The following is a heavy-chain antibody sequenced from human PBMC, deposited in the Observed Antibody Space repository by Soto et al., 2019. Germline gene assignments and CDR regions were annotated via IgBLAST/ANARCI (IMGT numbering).Heavy chain of an antibody. Sequence: EVQLVESGGGLVQPGRSLRLSCAASGFTFDDFAMHWVRQVPGKGLEWVSGITWNSGSIGYADSVKGRFTISRDNAKNSLYLQMNSLRPEDTALYYCAKAPREFHYFDYWGQGTLVTVSS. CDR2: ITWNSGSI. CDR3: AKAPREFHYFDY. V-gene: IGHV3-9*01. J-gene: IGHJ4*02. CDR1: GFTFDDFA.